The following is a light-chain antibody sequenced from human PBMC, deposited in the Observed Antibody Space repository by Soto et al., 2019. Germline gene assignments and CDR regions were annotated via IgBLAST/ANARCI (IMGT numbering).Light chain of an antibody. J-gene: IGKJ1*01. V-gene: IGKV3-20*01. CDR1: QSFSSTY. Sequence: IVLTQSPGTLYLSPGERATLSCRASQSFSSTYLAWYQQKPGQAPRLLIYGASSRATGIPDRFSGSGSGTDFTLTSSRLEPEDFAVYYCQQYGSSRTFGQGTKVELK. CDR3: QQYGSSRT. CDR2: GAS.